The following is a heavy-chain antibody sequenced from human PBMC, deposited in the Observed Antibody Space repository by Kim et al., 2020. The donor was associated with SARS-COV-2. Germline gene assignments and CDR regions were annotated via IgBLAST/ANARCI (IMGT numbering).Heavy chain of an antibody. Sequence: SLQGRFTVASDYSKNTLYLQLNSLPAEDTAVYYCAKQGYIFELNTYCGMDLWGQGTTVTVSS. CDR3: AKQGYIFELNTYCGMDL. V-gene: IGHV3-30*02. J-gene: IGHJ6*02. D-gene: IGHD5-12*01.